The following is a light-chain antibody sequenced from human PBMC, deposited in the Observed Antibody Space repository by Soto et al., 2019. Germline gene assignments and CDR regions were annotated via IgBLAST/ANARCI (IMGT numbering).Light chain of an antibody. CDR2: GAS. J-gene: IGKJ5*01. CDR1: QTVSSHY. V-gene: IGKV3-20*01. Sequence: EIVLTQSPATLSVAPGERVTLSCRASQTVSSHYLAWCQQRPGQAARLLLYGASTRADGIPDRFSGRGYATDFILLITTLEPEDSVVYFCPQYTGAPTTFGQGTRLEIK. CDR3: PQYTGAPTT.